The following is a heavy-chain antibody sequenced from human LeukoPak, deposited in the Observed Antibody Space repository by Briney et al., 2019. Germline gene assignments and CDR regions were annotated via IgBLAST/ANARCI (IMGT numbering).Heavy chain of an antibody. J-gene: IGHJ6*02. CDR3: ARGLGWYYGMDV. Sequence: GGSLRLSCAASGFTVSNKYMSWVRQAPGKGLEWVSVIYRGDDGGGTYYVDSVKGRLTISRDNSKNTLYLQMNSLRAEDTAVYYCARGLGWYYGMDVWGQGTTVTVSS. V-gene: IGHV3-53*01. CDR1: GFTVSNKY. D-gene: IGHD4-23*01. CDR2: IYRGDDGGGT.